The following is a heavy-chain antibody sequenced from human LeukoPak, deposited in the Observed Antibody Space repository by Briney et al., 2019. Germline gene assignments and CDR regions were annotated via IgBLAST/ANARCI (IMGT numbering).Heavy chain of an antibody. V-gene: IGHV4-39*01. CDR3: ARRSTAGIDP. CDR1: GGSISSSSYY. J-gene: IGHJ5*02. D-gene: IGHD6-19*01. CDR2: IYYSGST. Sequence: PSETLSLTCTVSGGSISSSSYYWGWIRQPPGKGLEWIGTIYYSGSTYYNPSLKSRVTISVDTSKNQFSLKLSSVTAADTAVYYCARRSTAGIDPWGQGTLVTVSS.